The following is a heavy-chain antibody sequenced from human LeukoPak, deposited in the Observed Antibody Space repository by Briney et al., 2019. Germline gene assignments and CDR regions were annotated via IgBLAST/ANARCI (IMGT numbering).Heavy chain of an antibody. CDR3: ASRSEETYYDYVWGSPLGDYFDY. D-gene: IGHD3-16*01. CDR2: FDPEDGET. Sequence: ASVKVSCKVSGYTLTELSMHWVRQAPGKGLEWMGGFDPEDGETIYAQKLQGRVTMTTDTSTSTAYMELRSLRSDDTAVYYCASRSEETYYDYVWGSPLGDYFDYWGQGTLVTVSS. V-gene: IGHV1-24*01. CDR1: GYTLTELS. J-gene: IGHJ4*02.